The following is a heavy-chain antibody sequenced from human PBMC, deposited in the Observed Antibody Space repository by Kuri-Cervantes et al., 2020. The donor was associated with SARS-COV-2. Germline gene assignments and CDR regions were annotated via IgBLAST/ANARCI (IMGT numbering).Heavy chain of an antibody. CDR2: ISSSSSTI. Sequence: GGSLRFSCAASGFTFSSYSMNWVRQAPGKGLEWVSYISSSSSTIYYADSVKGRFTISRDNAKNSLYLQMNSLRDEDTAVYYCAREGYYDSSGYFDYWGQGTLVTVSS. D-gene: IGHD3-22*01. CDR3: AREGYYDSSGYFDY. J-gene: IGHJ4*02. V-gene: IGHV3-48*02. CDR1: GFTFSSYS.